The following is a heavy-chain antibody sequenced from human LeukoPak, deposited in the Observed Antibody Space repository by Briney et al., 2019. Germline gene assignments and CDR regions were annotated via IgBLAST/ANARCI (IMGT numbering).Heavy chain of an antibody. CDR2: INPSGGST. D-gene: IGHD3-9*01. Sequence: ASVKVSCKASGYTFTSYYMHWVRQAPGQGLEWMGIINPSGGSTSYAQKFQGRVTMTRDMSTSTVYMELSSLRSEDTAVYYCARVSTGAPLRYFDWLLYRPYYFDYWGQGTLVTVSS. V-gene: IGHV1-46*01. CDR3: ARVSTGAPLRYFDWLLYRPYYFDY. CDR1: GYTFTSYY. J-gene: IGHJ4*02.